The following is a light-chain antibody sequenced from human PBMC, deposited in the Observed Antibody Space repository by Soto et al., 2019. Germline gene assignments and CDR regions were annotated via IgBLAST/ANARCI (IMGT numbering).Light chain of an antibody. J-gene: IGLJ3*02. CDR2: TND. CDR3: AAWDASVNGPV. Sequence: QSVLTQAPSASGTPGQRVSISCSGTTSDIGTNTVNWYQQLQGTAPKLLMYTNDQRPSGVADRFSGSKSGTSASLAISGLQSEDEADYYCAAWDASVNGPVFGGGTQLTVL. V-gene: IGLV1-44*01. CDR1: TSDIGTNT.